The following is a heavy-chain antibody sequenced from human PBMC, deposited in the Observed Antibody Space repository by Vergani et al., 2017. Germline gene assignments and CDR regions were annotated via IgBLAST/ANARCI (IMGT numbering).Heavy chain of an antibody. V-gene: IGHV3-23*01. CDR2: ISGSGGST. Sequence: EVQLLESGGGLVQPGGSLRLSCAASGFTFSSYAMSWVRQAPGKGLEWVSAISGSGGSTYYADSVKGRFTISRDNSKNSLYLDMSSLRAEDTAVYYCVRDVRVSRTWGQWTLVAVSS. CDR3: VRDVRVSRT. J-gene: IGHJ3*01. CDR1: GFTFSSYA.